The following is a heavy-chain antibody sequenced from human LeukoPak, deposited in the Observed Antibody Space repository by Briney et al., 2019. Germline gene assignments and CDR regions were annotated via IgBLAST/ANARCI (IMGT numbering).Heavy chain of an antibody. CDR2: MNPNSGNT. V-gene: IGHV1-8*02. CDR1: GYTFTSYY. Sequence: ASVKVSCKASGYTFTSYYMHWVRQATGQGLEWMGWMNPNSGNTGYAQKFQGRVTMTRNTSISTAYMELSSLRSEDTAVYYCARVRALDPDYWGQGTLVTVSS. CDR3: ARVRALDPDY. D-gene: IGHD3/OR15-3a*01. J-gene: IGHJ4*02.